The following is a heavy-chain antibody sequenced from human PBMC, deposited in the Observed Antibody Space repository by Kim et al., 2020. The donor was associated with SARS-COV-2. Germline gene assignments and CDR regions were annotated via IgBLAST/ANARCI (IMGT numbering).Heavy chain of an antibody. J-gene: IGHJ3*02. CDR3: ARDRRGIAAHAFDI. V-gene: IGHV1-3*01. Sequence: SQKFQGRVTITRDTSASTAYMELSSLRSEDTAVYYCARDRRGIAAHAFDIWGQGTMVTVSS. D-gene: IGHD6-13*01.